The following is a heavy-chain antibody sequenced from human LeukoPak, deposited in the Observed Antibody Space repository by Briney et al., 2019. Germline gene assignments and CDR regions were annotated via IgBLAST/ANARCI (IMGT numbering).Heavy chain of an antibody. V-gene: IGHV4-59*01. Sequence: PETLSLTCAVYGGSFSGYYWSWIRQPPGKGLEWIGYIYYTGSTSYNPSLKSRVTMSLDASKNQFSLELNSVTPADTAVYYCARGGNYWPQWWFDPWGRGTLVSVSS. CDR1: GGSFSGYY. CDR2: IYYTGST. J-gene: IGHJ5*02. CDR3: ARGGNYWPQWWFDP. D-gene: IGHD1-26*01.